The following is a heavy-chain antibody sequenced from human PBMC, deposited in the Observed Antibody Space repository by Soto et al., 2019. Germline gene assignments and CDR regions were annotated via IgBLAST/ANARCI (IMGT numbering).Heavy chain of an antibody. CDR1: GGTFSSFA. CDR2: IIPIFGTA. Sequence: QVQLVQSGAEVKEPGSSVKVSCKASGGTFSSFAITWVRQAPGQGLEWMGGIIPIFGTANYAQKFQGRVTITADESTSTSYMELSSLRSEDTGVYYCAKNPPWTVGPLAMDVWGQGTTVTVSS. V-gene: IGHV1-69*12. CDR3: AKNPPWTVGPLAMDV. J-gene: IGHJ6*02. D-gene: IGHD2-2*01.